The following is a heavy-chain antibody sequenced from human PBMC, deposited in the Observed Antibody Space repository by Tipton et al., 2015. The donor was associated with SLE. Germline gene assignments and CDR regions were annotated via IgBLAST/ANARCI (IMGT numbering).Heavy chain of an antibody. J-gene: IGHJ4*02. V-gene: IGHV4-31*03. CDR1: GGPISSGGYY. CDR3: ARGSIFGVVIDY. CDR2: IYYSGST. Sequence: LRLSCTVSGGPISSGGYYWSWIRQHPGKGLEWIGYIYYSGSTYYNPSLKSRVTISVDTSKNQFSLKLSSVTAADTAVYYCARGSIFGVVIDYWGQGTLVTVSS. D-gene: IGHD3-3*01.